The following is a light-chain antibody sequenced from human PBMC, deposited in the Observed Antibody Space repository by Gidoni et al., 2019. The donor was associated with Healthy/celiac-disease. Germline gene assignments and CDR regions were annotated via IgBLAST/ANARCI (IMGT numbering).Light chain of an antibody. CDR1: QSISSY. CDR2: AAS. J-gene: IGKJ2*01. CDR3: QQSYSTPHT. Sequence: DIQMTQSPSSLSASVGDRVPITCRASQSISSYLNWYQQKPGKGPKRLIYAASSLQSGVPSRFIGSGSGTEVTLTISSLQPEDFATYYCQQSYSTPHTFXXXTKLEIK. V-gene: IGKV1-39*01.